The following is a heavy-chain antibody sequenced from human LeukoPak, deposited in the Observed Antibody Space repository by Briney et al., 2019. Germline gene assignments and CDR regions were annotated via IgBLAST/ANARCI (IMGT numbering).Heavy chain of an antibody. J-gene: IGHJ6*04. V-gene: IGHV4-61*01. CDR2: IYYSGST. D-gene: IGHD2-2*01. CDR3: ARGIVVVPAATDGMDV. Sequence: PSETLSLTCTVSGGSVSSGSYYWSWIRQPPGKGLEWIGYIYYSGSTNYNPSLKSRVTISVDTSKNQFSLKLSSVTAVDTAVYYCARGIVVVPAATDGMDVWGKGTTVTVSS. CDR1: GGSVSSGSYY.